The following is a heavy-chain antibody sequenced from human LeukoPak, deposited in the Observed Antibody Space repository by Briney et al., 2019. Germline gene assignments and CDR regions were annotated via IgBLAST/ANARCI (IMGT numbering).Heavy chain of an antibody. CDR3: ARGVSSWYVLPYYYYYMDV. V-gene: IGHV4-30-4*07. J-gene: IGHJ6*03. D-gene: IGHD6-13*01. CDR1: GGSISSGGYS. Sequence: NPSETLSLTCAVSGGSISSGGYSWSWIRQPPGKGLEWIGYIYYSGSTYYNPSLKSRVTISVDTSKNQFSLKLSSVTAADTAVYYCARGVSSWYVLPYYYYYMDVWGKGTTVTVSS. CDR2: IYYSGST.